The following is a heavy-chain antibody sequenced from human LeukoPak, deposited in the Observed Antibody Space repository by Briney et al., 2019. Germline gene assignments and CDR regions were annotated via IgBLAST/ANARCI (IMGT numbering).Heavy chain of an antibody. V-gene: IGHV4-31*03. CDR1: GGSISSGGYY. Sequence: SQTLSLTCTVSGGSISSGGYYWSWIRQHPGKGLEWIGYIYYTGSTNYNPSLKSRVTISVDASKNQFSLKLSSVTAADTAVYYCARRYSNSWWAFDYWGQGTLVTVSS. CDR3: ARRYSNSWWAFDY. D-gene: IGHD6-13*01. J-gene: IGHJ4*02. CDR2: IYYTGST.